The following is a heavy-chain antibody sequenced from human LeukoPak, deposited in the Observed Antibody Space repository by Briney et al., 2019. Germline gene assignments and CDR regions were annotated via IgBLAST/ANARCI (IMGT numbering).Heavy chain of an antibody. Sequence: PSETLSLTCAVSGYSISSGYYWGWIRQPPGKGLEWIGSIYHSGSTYYNPSIKSRVTISVDTSKNQSSLKLSSVTAADTAVYYCARDRKYYYDSSLDVWGKGTPVTVSS. CDR2: IYHSGST. CDR1: GYSISSGYY. V-gene: IGHV4-38-2*02. J-gene: IGHJ6*04. D-gene: IGHD3-22*01. CDR3: ARDRKYYYDSSLDV.